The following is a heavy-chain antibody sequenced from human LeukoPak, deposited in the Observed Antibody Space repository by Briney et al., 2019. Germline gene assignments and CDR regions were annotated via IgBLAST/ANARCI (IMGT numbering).Heavy chain of an antibody. J-gene: IGHJ4*02. Sequence: SETLSLTCTVSGGSMSSYYWSWIRQPPGKGLDWIGYIYYSGSTKYNPSLKSRVTISVDTSKNQFSLKLSSVTAADTAVYYCARGARAGYNLEPFDYWGQGTLVTVSS. CDR3: ARGARAGYNLEPFDY. CDR1: GGSMSSYY. CDR2: IYYSGST. D-gene: IGHD5-24*01. V-gene: IGHV4-59*08.